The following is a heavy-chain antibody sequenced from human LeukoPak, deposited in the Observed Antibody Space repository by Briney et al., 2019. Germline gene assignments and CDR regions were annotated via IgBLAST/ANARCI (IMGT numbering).Heavy chain of an antibody. J-gene: IGHJ6*03. D-gene: IGHD6-13*01. Sequence: PSETLSLTCSVSDDSITMYYWTWIRQPPGKGLEWIGYVDHTGSTNFNPSLNGRVSISRDTTKNLFSLRLRSVTAADTAVYYCARSDSSNWYDYYYMDVWGKGTTVTISS. CDR2: VDHTGST. V-gene: IGHV4-59*01. CDR1: DDSITMYY. CDR3: ARSDSSNWYDYYYMDV.